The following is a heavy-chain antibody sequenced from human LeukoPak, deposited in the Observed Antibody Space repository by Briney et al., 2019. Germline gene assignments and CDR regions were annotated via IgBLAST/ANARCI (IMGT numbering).Heavy chain of an antibody. V-gene: IGHV3-48*03. D-gene: IGHD1-14*01. CDR1: GFSFTTYE. J-gene: IGHJ4*02. Sequence: PGGSLRLSCAASGFSFTTYEMNWVRQAPGKGLEWVSYISVTGNTIDYADSVKGRFTISRDNAKNSLYLQMNSLRSEDTAVYYCARDSGTCNKINCHHFDYWGQGTLVTVSS. CDR3: ARDSGTCNKINCHHFDY. CDR2: ISVTGNTI.